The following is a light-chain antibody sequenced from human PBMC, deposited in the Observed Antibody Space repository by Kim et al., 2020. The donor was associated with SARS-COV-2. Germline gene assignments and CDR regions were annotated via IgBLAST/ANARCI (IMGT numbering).Light chain of an antibody. CDR1: SLRDYY. CDR2: SKN. Sequence: SSELTQDPAVSVALGQTVRITCQGDSLRDYYASWYRQKPGQAPVFVIYSKNNRPSGIPDRFSGSSSGDTASLTITGAQAEDEADYYCNSRASSGDRYVFGAGTKVTVL. V-gene: IGLV3-19*01. CDR3: NSRASSGDRYV. J-gene: IGLJ1*01.